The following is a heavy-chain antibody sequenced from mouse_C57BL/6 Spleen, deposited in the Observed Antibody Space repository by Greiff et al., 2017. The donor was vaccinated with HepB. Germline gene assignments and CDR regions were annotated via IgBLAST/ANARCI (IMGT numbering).Heavy chain of an antibody. CDR3: ASQTAQATAY. V-gene: IGHV1-81*01. CDR2: IYPRSGNT. Sequence: QVQLQQSGAELARPGASVKLSCKASGYTFTSYGISWVKQRTGQGLEWIGEIYPRSGNTYYNEKFKGKATLTADKSSSTAYMELRSLTSEDSAVYFCASQTAQATAYWGQGTLVTVSA. D-gene: IGHD3-2*02. CDR1: GYTFTSYG. J-gene: IGHJ3*01.